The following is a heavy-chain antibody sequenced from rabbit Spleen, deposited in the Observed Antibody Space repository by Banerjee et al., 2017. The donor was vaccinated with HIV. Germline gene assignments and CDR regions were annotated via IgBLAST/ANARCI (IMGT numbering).Heavy chain of an antibody. Sequence: VESGGDGDKRGTSQTLMCTACGFPFWSSFYMCWARQARGKGLECIACIYAGGSGNTYYANKAKGRFTISKTSSTTVNLQMTSLTVADTDTYFCARTKYVDTYGFGLWGQGTLVTVS. D-gene: IGHD6-1*01. CDR2: IYAGGSGNT. J-gene: IGHJ3*01. CDR3: ARTKYVDTYGFGL. V-gene: IGHV1S40*01. CDR1: GFPFWSSFY.